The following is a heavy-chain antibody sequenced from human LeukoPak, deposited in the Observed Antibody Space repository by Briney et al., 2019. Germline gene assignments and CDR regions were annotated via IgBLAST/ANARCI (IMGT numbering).Heavy chain of an antibody. J-gene: IGHJ5*02. D-gene: IGHD3-22*01. CDR1: GFTFSDYW. Sequence: GGSLRLSCAASGFTFSDYWMAWVRQAPGKGLEWVANIKKDGSKKNYVDSVKGRFTISRDNAKNSLYLQMNSLRAEDTAVYYCARDGKYYYDSSGYSWFEPWGQGTLVTVSS. CDR3: ARDGKYYYDSSGYSWFEP. V-gene: IGHV3-7*03. CDR2: IKKDGSKK.